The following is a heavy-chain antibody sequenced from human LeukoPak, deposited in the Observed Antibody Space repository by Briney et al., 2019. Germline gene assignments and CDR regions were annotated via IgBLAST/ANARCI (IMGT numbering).Heavy chain of an antibody. CDR2: INPNSGAT. V-gene: IGHV1-2*02. CDR3: ARETATVTTAFDI. D-gene: IGHD4-11*01. J-gene: IGHJ3*02. Sequence: ASVKVSCKASGYTFTGYYLYWVRQAPGQGLEWMAWINPNSGATGYAQKFQGRVTMTRDTSISTAYMELSRLRSDDTAVYYCARETATVTTAFDIWGQGTMVTVSS. CDR1: GYTFTGYY.